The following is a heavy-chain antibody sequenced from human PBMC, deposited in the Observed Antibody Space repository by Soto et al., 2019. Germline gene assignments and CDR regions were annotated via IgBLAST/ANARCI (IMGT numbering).Heavy chain of an antibody. Sequence: GASVKVSCKASGYTFTSYDISWVRQATGQGLEWMGWMNPNSGNTGYAQKFQGRVTMTRNTSISTAYMELSSLRSEDTAVYYCVNFDWLFGYYYGMDVWGQGTTVTVSS. CDR3: VNFDWLFGYYYGMDV. D-gene: IGHD3-9*01. J-gene: IGHJ6*02. CDR2: MNPNSGNT. V-gene: IGHV1-8*01. CDR1: GYTFTSYD.